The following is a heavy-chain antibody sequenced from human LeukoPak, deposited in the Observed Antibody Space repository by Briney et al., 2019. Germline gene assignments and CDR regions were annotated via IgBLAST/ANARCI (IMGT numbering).Heavy chain of an antibody. CDR2: ISAYNGNT. Sequence: ASVKVSCKASGYTFTSYGISWVRQAPGQGLEWMGWISAYNGNTNCAQKLQGRVTMTTDTSTSTAYMELRSLRSDDTAVYYCARVPFGRTAVAGMTPFDYWGQGTLVTVSS. V-gene: IGHV1-18*01. J-gene: IGHJ4*02. D-gene: IGHD6-19*01. CDR1: GYTFTSYG. CDR3: ARVPFGRTAVAGMTPFDY.